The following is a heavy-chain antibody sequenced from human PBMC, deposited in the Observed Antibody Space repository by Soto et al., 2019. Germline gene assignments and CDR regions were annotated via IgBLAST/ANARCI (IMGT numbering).Heavy chain of an antibody. CDR2: ISYDGSNK. CDR1: GFPFSSYG. Sequence: GGSLRLSCAASGFPFSSYGMHWVRQAPGKGLEWVAVISYDGSNKYYADSVKGRFTISRDNSKNTLYLQMNSLRAEDTAVYYCAKEGDYYDSSGYFYWGQGTLVTVSS. J-gene: IGHJ4*02. V-gene: IGHV3-30*18. D-gene: IGHD3-22*01. CDR3: AKEGDYYDSSGYFY.